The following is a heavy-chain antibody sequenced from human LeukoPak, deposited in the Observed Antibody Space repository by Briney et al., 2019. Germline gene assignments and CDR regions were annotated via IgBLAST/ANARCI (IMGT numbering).Heavy chain of an antibody. D-gene: IGHD3-16*02. Sequence: SETLSLTCTVSGGSISSYYWSWIRQPPGKGLEWIGYIYYSGSTNYNPSLKSRVTISVDTSKSQFSLKLSSVTAADTAVYYCARTSYDYVWGSYRYWFDYWGQGTLVTVSS. CDR2: IYYSGST. CDR1: GGSISSYY. V-gene: IGHV4-59*01. CDR3: ARTSYDYVWGSYRYWFDY. J-gene: IGHJ4*02.